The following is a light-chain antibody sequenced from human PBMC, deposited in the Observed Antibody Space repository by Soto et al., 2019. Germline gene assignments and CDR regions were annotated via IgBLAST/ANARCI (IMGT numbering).Light chain of an antibody. V-gene: IGKV1-5*01. CDR2: GAS. J-gene: IGKJ1*01. Sequence: DIQMTQSPSTLSASVGDRVTITCRATQSISTSLAWYQQKPGKAPNLLISGASNLESGVPSRFSGSGSGTEFTLTISSLQPDDFSSYYCQQYDTYSTFGQGTKVDIK. CDR1: QSISTS. CDR3: QQYDTYST.